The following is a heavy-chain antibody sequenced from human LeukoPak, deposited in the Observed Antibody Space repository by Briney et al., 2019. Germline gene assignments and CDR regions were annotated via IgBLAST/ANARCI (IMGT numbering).Heavy chain of an antibody. CDR1: GGSISSYY. CDR2: IYYSGST. CDR3: ARRPLDGTWGYFDY. D-gene: IGHD1-1*01. Sequence: PSETLSLTCTVSGGSISSYYWSWIRQPPGKGLEWIGCIYYSGSTNYNPSLKSRVTISVDTSKNQLSLKLSSVTAADTAVYYCARRPLDGTWGYFDYWGQGTLVTVSS. J-gene: IGHJ4*02. V-gene: IGHV4-59*08.